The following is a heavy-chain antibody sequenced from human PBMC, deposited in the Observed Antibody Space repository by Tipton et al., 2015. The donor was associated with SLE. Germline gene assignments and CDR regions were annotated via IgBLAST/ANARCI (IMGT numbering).Heavy chain of an antibody. V-gene: IGHV4-34*01. D-gene: IGHD1-26*01. CDR1: GGSISSYY. Sequence: TLSLTCTVSGGSISSYYWSWIRQPPGKGLEWIGEINPSGSTNYNPSLKSRVTISVDTSKNQFSLKLSSVTAADTAVYYCARDGTRSAFSNWFDPWGQGTLVTVSS. J-gene: IGHJ5*02. CDR3: ARDGTRSAFSNWFDP. CDR2: INPSGST.